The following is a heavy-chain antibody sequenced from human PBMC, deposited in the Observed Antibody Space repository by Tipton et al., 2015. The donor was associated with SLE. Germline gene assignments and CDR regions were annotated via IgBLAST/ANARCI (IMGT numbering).Heavy chain of an antibody. Sequence: TLSLTCTVSGGSISSYYWSWIRQPAGKGLEWIGRIYTSGSTNYNPSPKSRVTISVDTSKNQFSLKLSSVTAADTAVYYCARVTIFGVDGDAFDIWGQGTMVTVSS. CDR3: ARVTIFGVDGDAFDI. CDR1: GGSISSYY. J-gene: IGHJ3*02. CDR2: IYTSGST. V-gene: IGHV4-4*07. D-gene: IGHD3-3*01.